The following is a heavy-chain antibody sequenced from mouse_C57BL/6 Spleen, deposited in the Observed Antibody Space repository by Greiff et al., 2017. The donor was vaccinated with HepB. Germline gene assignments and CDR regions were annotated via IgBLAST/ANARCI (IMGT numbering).Heavy chain of an antibody. CDR3: ARPYYYGSSYERGFDY. Sequence: VQLQQSGAELVKPGASVKLSCKASGYTFTSYWMQWVKQRPGQGLEWIGEIDPSDSYTNYNQKFKGKATLTVDTSSSTAYMQLSSLTSEDSAVYYCARPYYYGSSYERGFDYWGQGTTLTVSS. CDR2: IDPSDSYT. CDR1: GYTFTSYW. J-gene: IGHJ2*01. D-gene: IGHD1-1*01. V-gene: IGHV1-50*01.